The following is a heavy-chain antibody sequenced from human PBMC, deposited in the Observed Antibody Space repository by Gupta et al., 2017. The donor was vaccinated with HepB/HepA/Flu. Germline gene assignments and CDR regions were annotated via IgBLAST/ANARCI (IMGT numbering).Heavy chain of an antibody. D-gene: IGHD2-21*02. CDR3: AREARGAVAGGGDSGGAFDI. CDR2: IWYDGSNK. J-gene: IGHJ3*02. Sequence: QVQLVESGGGVVQHGRSLRLSCAAAGFTFSSYGMHWVRQAPGKGLEWVAVIWYDGSNKYYADSVKGRFTISRDNSKNTLYLQMNSLRAEDTAVYYCAREARGAVAGGGDSGGAFDIWGQGTMVTVSS. CDR1: GFTFSSYG. V-gene: IGHV3-33*01.